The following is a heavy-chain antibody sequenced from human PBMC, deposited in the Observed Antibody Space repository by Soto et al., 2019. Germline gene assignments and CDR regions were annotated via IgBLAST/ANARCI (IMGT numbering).Heavy chain of an antibody. CDR2: ISTDEKTK. CDR1: GFTFTSHT. J-gene: IGHJ4*02. V-gene: IGHV3-30*04. D-gene: IGHD2-2*01. CDR3: ARARGYCSSLGCYRTFDY. Sequence: QVQLVESGGSVVQPGRSLRLSCATSGFTFTSHTLHWVRQAPGRGLEWMAVISTDEKTKFYADSVEGRFTISRDTSKNTLYLEMTSVRVEDTAVYYCARARGYCSSLGCYRTFDYWGQGTLVTVSS.